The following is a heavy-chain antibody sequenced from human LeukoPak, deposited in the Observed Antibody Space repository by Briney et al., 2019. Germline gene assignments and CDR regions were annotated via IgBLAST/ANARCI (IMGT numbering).Heavy chain of an antibody. D-gene: IGHD6-13*01. CDR3: ARSYSSSPALFDY. Sequence: ASVKVSCKASGYTFTGYYMHWVRQAPGQGLEWMGWINPNSGGTNYAQKFQGRVTMTRDTSISTAYMELSRLRSDDTAVYYCARSYSSSPALFDYWGQGTLVTVSS. CDR2: INPNSGGT. CDR1: GYTFTGYY. V-gene: IGHV1-2*02. J-gene: IGHJ4*02.